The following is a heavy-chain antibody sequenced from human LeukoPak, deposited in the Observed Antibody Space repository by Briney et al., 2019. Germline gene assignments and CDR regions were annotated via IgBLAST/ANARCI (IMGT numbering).Heavy chain of an antibody. V-gene: IGHV4-31*03. CDR2: IYYSGST. CDR1: GGSISSGGYY. J-gene: IGHJ3*02. CDR3: ARSSDSLGAFDI. D-gene: IGHD2-21*01. Sequence: PSETLSLTCTVSGGSISSGGYYWSWIRQHPGKGLGWIGYIYYSGSTYYNPSLKSRVTISVDTSKNQFSLKLSSVTAADTAVYYCARSSDSLGAFDIWGQGTMVTVSS.